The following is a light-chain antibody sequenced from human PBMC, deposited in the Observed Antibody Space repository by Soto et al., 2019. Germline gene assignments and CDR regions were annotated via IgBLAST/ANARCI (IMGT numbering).Light chain of an antibody. CDR2: GTS. CDR1: QSVSSSY. Sequence: EIVLTQSPGTLSLSPGERATLSCRASQSVSSSYLAWYQQKPGQAPRLLIYGTSSRATGIPDRFSGSGSGADFTLTISILEPEAFAVYYCQQKGSPTCVPGTKVDVK. V-gene: IGKV3-20*01. CDR3: QQKGSPT. J-gene: IGKJ3*01.